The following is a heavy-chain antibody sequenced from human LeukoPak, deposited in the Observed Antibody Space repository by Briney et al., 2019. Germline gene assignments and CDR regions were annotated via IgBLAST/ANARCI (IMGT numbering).Heavy chain of an antibody. V-gene: IGHV4-4*07. D-gene: IGHD3-22*01. CDR1: GGSISSYY. CDR3: AREPENEYHYDSSGYYLLNWYFDL. J-gene: IGHJ2*01. CDR2: IYTSGST. Sequence: SETLSLTCTVPGGSISSYYWSWIRQPAGKGLEWIGRIYTSGSTNYNPSLKSRVTMSVDTSKNQFSLKLSSVTAADTAVYYCAREPENEYHYDSSGYYLLNWYFDLWGRGTLVTVSS.